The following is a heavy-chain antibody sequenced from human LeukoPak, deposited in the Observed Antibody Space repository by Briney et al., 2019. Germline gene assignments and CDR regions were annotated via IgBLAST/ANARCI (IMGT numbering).Heavy chain of an antibody. V-gene: IGHV3-74*01. J-gene: IGHJ4*02. CDR3: ARGPNSNWSGLDF. CDR2: ISPTGSTT. D-gene: IGHD6-6*01. CDR1: GFSFSGHW. Sequence: GVSLRLSCTASGFSFSGHWMHWARQLPGKGLVWVSRISPTGSTTSYADSVKGRFTVSRDNAKNTLYLQVNNLRAEDTAVYYCARGPNSNWSGLDFWGQGTLLTVSS.